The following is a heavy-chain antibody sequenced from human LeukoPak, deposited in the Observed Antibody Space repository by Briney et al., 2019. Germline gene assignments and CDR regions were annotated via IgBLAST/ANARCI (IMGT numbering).Heavy chain of an antibody. Sequence: PGGSLRLSCAASGFTFSSYSMNWVRQAPGEGLEWVSSISSSSSYIYYADSVKGRFTISRDNAKNSLYLQMNSLRAEDTAVYYCARPYCSSTSCYNVDYRGQGTLVTVSS. D-gene: IGHD2-2*02. CDR2: ISSSSSYI. CDR1: GFTFSSYS. V-gene: IGHV3-21*01. J-gene: IGHJ4*02. CDR3: ARPYCSSTSCYNVDY.